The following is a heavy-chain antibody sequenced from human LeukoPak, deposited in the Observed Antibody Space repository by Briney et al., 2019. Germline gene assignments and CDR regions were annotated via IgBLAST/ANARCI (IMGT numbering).Heavy chain of an antibody. Sequence: ASVKVSCKASGYTFTGYYMHWVRQATGQGLEWMGWMNPNSGNTGYAQKFQGRVTMTRNTSISTAYMELSSLRSEDTAVYYCARDHSAFDIWGQGTMVTVSS. CDR2: MNPNSGNT. CDR1: GYTFTGYY. V-gene: IGHV1-8*02. J-gene: IGHJ3*02. CDR3: ARDHSAFDI.